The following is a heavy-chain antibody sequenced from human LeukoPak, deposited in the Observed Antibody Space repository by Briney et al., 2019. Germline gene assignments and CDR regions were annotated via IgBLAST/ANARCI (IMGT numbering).Heavy chain of an antibody. Sequence: GGSLRLPCAASGFTFSTYWMHWVRQAPGKGLVWVSRINSDGSSTSNADSVKGRFTISRDNAKNTLYLQMNSLRAEDTAVYYCARGYSNRFDYWGQGTLVTVSS. J-gene: IGHJ4*02. V-gene: IGHV3-74*01. CDR3: ARGYSNRFDY. CDR1: GFTFSTYW. D-gene: IGHD4-4*01. CDR2: INSDGSST.